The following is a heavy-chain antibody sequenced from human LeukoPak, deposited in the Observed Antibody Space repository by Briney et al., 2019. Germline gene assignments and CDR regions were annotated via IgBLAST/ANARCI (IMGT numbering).Heavy chain of an antibody. D-gene: IGHD2-2*01. Sequence: GASVKVSCKASGYTFTGYYMHWVRQAPGQGLEWMGRINPNSGGTSYAQKFQGRVTMTRDTSISTAYMELSRLRSDDTAVYYCARFGHYCSSTSCYVGYYYYMDVWGKGTTVTVSS. V-gene: IGHV1-2*06. CDR1: GYTFTGYY. J-gene: IGHJ6*03. CDR3: ARFGHYCSSTSCYVGYYYYMDV. CDR2: INPNSGGT.